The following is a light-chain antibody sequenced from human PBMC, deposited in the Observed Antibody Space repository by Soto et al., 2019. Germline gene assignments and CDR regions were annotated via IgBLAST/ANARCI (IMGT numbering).Light chain of an antibody. CDR1: SSDVGSYNL. Sequence: QYALTQPASVSGSPGQSITISCTGTSSDVGSYNLVSWYQHHPGKAPKLLIFEASKRPSGISNRFSGSKSDNTASLAISGLQAEDEADYYCSSYAGFRPYVFGTGTQLTVL. J-gene: IGLJ1*01. V-gene: IGLV2-23*01. CDR2: EAS. CDR3: SSYAGFRPYV.